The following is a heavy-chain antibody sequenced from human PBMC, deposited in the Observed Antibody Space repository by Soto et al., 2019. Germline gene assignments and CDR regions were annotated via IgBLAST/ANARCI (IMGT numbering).Heavy chain of an antibody. D-gene: IGHD3-9*01. J-gene: IGHJ4*02. V-gene: IGHV1-69*01. CDR1: GGTFSSYA. Sequence: QVQLVQSGAEVKKPGSSVKVSCKASGGTFSSYAISWVRQAPGQGLEWMGGIIPIFGTANYAQKFQGRVTITADESTITAYMELSSLRSEDTAVYYCARSETYYDILTGYYVGVYFDYWGQGTLVTVSS. CDR2: IIPIFGTA. CDR3: ARSETYYDILTGYYVGVYFDY.